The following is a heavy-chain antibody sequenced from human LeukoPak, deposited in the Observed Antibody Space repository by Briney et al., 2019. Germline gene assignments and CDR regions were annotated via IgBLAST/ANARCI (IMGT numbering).Heavy chain of an antibody. J-gene: IGHJ4*02. CDR3: ARDPGVVVEPAAVRVDY. V-gene: IGHV1-2*02. CDR1: GYTFTAYY. D-gene: IGHD2-2*01. Sequence: GASVKVSCKASGYTFTAYYMHWVRQAPGQGLEWMGWINPNTGGTNYAQQFQGRVTMTRDTSFSTAYMDLNRLTSDDTAVYYCARDPGVVVEPAAVRVDYWGQGTLVTVSA. CDR2: INPNTGGT.